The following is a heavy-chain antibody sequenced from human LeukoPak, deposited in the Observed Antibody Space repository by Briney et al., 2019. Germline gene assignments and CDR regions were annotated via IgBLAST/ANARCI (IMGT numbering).Heavy chain of an antibody. J-gene: IGHJ4*02. V-gene: IGHV3-74*01. CDR3: ASDLYLGY. Sequence: GGSLRLSCAASGFTFSNYWMHWVRQAPGKGLVWVSRINPDGSTTNYADSVKGRFTVSRDNAKNTLYLQMNSLRAEDTAVYYCASDLYLGYGGQGTLVTVSS. CDR1: GFTFSNYW. CDR2: INPDGSTT. D-gene: IGHD3-16*01.